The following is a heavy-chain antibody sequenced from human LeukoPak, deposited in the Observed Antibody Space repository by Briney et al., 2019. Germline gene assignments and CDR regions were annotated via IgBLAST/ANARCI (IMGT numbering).Heavy chain of an antibody. CDR2: IRYDGSNK. J-gene: IGHJ4*02. CDR3: AKGYSSSWSGRLDY. CDR1: GFTFSSYS. D-gene: IGHD6-13*01. Sequence: GGSLRLSCAASGFTFSSYSMNWVRQAPGKGLEWVAFIRYDGSNKYYADSVKGRFTISRDNSKNTLYLQMNSLRAEDTAVYYCAKGYSSSWSGRLDYWGQGTLVTVSS. V-gene: IGHV3-30*02.